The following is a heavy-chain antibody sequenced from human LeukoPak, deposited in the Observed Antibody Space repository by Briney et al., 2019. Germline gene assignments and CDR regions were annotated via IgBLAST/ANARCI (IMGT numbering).Heavy chain of an antibody. Sequence: SETLSLTCAVYGESFSGYYWSWIRQPPGKGLEWIGEINYGGSTNYNPSLKSRLTISVDTSKNQFSLQLNSVTPEDTAVYYCARENGSPKRWDYWGQGTLVTVSS. D-gene: IGHD1-26*01. V-gene: IGHV4-34*01. CDR1: GESFSGYY. J-gene: IGHJ4*02. CDR2: INYGGST. CDR3: ARENGSPKRWDY.